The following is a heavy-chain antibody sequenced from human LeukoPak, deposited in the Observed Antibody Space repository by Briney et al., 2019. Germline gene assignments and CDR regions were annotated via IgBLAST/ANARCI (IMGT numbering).Heavy chain of an antibody. J-gene: IGHJ5*02. CDR1: GGSIGSYY. CDR3: ARDKGNDFWNWFDP. V-gene: IGHV4-59*12. Sequence: SETLSLTCTVSGGSIGSYYWSWIRQPPGKGLEWIGYIYYSGSTNYNPSLKSRVTISVDTSKNQFSLKLSSVTAADTAVYYCARDKGNDFWNWFDPWGQGTLVTVSS. CDR2: IYYSGST. D-gene: IGHD3/OR15-3a*01.